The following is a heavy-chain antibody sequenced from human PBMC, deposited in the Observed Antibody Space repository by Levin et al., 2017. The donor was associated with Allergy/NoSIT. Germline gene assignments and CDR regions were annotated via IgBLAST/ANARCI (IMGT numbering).Heavy chain of an antibody. CDR2: IYSSGNT. V-gene: IGHV4-30-4*01. CDR3: SRSTAGR. Sequence: SQTLSLPCTVSGGSIRSDEYYWAWIRQPPGEGLEWMGYIYSSGNTYYNPSLKSRLSMSVDTSNNQFSLKLRSVTAADTAVYYCSRSTAGRWGQGILVIVSS. CDR1: GGSIRSDEYY. J-gene: IGHJ4*02.